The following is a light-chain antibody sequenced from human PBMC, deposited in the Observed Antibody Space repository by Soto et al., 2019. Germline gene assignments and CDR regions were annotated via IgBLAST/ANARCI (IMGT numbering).Light chain of an antibody. V-gene: IGLV2-11*01. CDR2: DVS. CDR1: SSDVGGYNY. J-gene: IGLJ3*02. Sequence: QSALTQPRSVSGSPGQSVTMSCTGTSSDVGGYNYVSWYQQYPGKAPKLMIYDVSRRPSGVPDRFSGSKSGNTASLTISGLQADDESDYYCCSYAGSNWVFGGGTKLTVL. CDR3: CSYAGSNWV.